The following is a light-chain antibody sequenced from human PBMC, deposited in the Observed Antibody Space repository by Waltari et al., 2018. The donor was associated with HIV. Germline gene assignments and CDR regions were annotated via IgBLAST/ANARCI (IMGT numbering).Light chain of an antibody. CDR2: WAS. CDR3: QQYYTTPIT. Sequence: DIVMTQSPDSLAVSLGERATFNCKSIQSIFYTSNSQNYLAWYQLKPGQPPKLLIYWASTRESGVPDRFSGSGSGTAFTLSISSLQADDVALYYCQQYYTTPITFGQGTRLEIK. V-gene: IGKV4-1*01. CDR1: QSIFYTSNSQNY. J-gene: IGKJ5*01.